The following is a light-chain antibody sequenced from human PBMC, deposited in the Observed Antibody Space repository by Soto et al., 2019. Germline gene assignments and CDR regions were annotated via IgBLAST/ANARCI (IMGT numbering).Light chain of an antibody. V-gene: IGKV4-1*01. J-gene: IGKJ1*01. CDR3: QQYYRTPQT. CDR1: QSVLYSSNNKNY. CDR2: WAS. Sequence: DIVMTQSPDSLAVSLGERATINCKSSQSVLYSSNNKNYLAWYQQKPGQPPKLLIYWASTRESGVPDRFSGSGSGTDFTLTISSLQAEDVAVYYCQQYYRTPQTFGQGTKV.